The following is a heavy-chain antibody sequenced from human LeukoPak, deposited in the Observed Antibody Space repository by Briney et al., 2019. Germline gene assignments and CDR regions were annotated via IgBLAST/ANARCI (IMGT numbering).Heavy chain of an antibody. Sequence: PGGSLGLSCAASGFTFSSYWMTWVRQAPGKGLEWVANIKQDGSDKYYVDSVKGRFTISRDNAKNSLYLRMNSLRAEDTAVYYCARPPYSSGWYLMYWGQGTLVTVSS. J-gene: IGHJ4*02. CDR2: IKQDGSDK. CDR3: ARPPYSSGWYLMY. CDR1: GFTFSSYW. D-gene: IGHD6-19*01. V-gene: IGHV3-7*01.